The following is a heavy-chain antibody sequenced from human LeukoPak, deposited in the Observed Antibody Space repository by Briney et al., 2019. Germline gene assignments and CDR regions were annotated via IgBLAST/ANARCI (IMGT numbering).Heavy chain of an antibody. CDR3: AKDQDYYDSSGYVPYAFDI. CDR1: GFTFSSYA. V-gene: IGHV3-23*01. CDR2: ISGSGGST. Sequence: GGSLRLSCAASGFTFSSYAMSWVRQAPGKGLEWVSAISGSGGSTYYADCVKGRFTIYRDNSKNTLYLQMNSLRAEDTAVYYCAKDQDYYDSSGYVPYAFDIWGQGTMVTVSS. D-gene: IGHD3-22*01. J-gene: IGHJ3*02.